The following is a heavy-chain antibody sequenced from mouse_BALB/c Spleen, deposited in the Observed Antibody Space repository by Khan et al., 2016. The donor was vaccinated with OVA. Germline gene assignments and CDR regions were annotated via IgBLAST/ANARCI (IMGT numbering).Heavy chain of an antibody. Sequence: VQLQQSGAELVKPGASVKLSCTASGFNIKDTYMHWVKQRPEQGLEWIGRIDPANGNTKYDPKFQDKATITADTSSNTASLQLSSLTSEDTAVYYCARDYWDVFAYWGQGTLVTVAA. V-gene: IGHV14-3*02. CDR1: GFNIKDTY. D-gene: IGHD4-1*01. CDR3: ARDYWDVFAY. J-gene: IGHJ3*01. CDR2: IDPANGNT.